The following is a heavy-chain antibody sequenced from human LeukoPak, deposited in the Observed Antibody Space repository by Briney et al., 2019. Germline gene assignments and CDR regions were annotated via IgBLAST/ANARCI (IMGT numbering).Heavy chain of an antibody. CDR1: GGSISSSGYY. J-gene: IGHJ3*02. D-gene: IGHD3-22*01. CDR3: ARESVYYDSSGYNDVFDI. V-gene: IGHV4-39*07. Sequence: SETLSLTCSVSGGSISSSGYYWVWVRQPPGKGLEWIGSINYSGNTYYNPSLKSRVTMSVDTSNNQFSLKLSSVTAADMAVYYCARESVYYDSSGYNDVFDIWGQGTMVTVSS. CDR2: INYSGNT.